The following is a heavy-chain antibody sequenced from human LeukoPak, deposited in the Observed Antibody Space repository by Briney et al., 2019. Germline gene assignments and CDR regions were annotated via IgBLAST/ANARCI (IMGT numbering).Heavy chain of an antibody. Sequence: GASVTVSCKASGYTLTGYYMHWVRLAPGQGLEGMGWINPSSGDTNYAQKFQGRVTMTRDTSISTAYMELSRLRSDDTAVYYCAKNPYEYYFDYWGQGTLVTVSS. J-gene: IGHJ4*02. CDR3: AKNPYEYYFDY. V-gene: IGHV1-2*02. CDR1: GYTLTGYY. CDR2: INPSSGDT. D-gene: IGHD5-12*01.